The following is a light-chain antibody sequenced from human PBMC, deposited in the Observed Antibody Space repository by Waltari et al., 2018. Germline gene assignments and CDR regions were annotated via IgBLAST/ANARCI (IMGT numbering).Light chain of an antibody. CDR3: QHYVRLPAT. J-gene: IGKJ1*01. V-gene: IGKV3-20*01. CDR1: HSVSRA. Sequence: EIVLTQYPGSLPSSPGERVSLPCRASHSVSRALAWYQQKPGQAPRLLIFGASNLATGIPDRFSGSGSETDFSLTISRLEPEDFAVYYCQHYVRLPATFGRGTKVEIK. CDR2: GAS.